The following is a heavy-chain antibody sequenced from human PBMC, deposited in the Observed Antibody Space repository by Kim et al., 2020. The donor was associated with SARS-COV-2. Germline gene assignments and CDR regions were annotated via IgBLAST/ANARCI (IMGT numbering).Heavy chain of an antibody. Sequence: SETLSLTCTVSGGSISSGGYYWSWIRQHPGKGLEWIGYIYYSGSTYYDPALKSRVTISVDTSKNQFSLKLSAVTAADTAVYYCARFAYYYDSSGSSVGYFDYWGQGTLVTVSS. D-gene: IGHD3-22*01. J-gene: IGHJ4*02. CDR3: ARFAYYYDSSGSSVGYFDY. CDR1: GGSISSGGYY. CDR2: IYYSGST. V-gene: IGHV4-31*03.